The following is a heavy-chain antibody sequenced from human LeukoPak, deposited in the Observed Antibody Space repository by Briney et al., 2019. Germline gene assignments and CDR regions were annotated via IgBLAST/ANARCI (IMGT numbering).Heavy chain of an antibody. CDR3: ARGINQWLVHNWFDP. J-gene: IGHJ5*02. Sequence: EASVKVSCKASGYTFTSYDINWVRQATGQGLEWMGWMNPNSGNTGYAQKFKGRVTMTRNTSISTAYMELSSLRSEDTGVYYCARGINQWLVHNWFDPWGQGTLVTVSS. D-gene: IGHD6-19*01. CDR1: GYTFTSYD. CDR2: MNPNSGNT. V-gene: IGHV1-8*01.